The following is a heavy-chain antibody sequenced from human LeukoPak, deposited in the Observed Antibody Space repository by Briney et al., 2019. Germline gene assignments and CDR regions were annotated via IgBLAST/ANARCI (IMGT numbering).Heavy chain of an antibody. CDR1: GGTFSSYA. CDR3: ARSAVRGVIISINY. J-gene: IGHJ4*02. Sequence: ASVKVSCKASGGTFSSYAISWVRQAPGQGLEWMGGIIPIFGTANYAQKFQGRVTITADESTSTAYMELSSLRSEDTAVYYCARSAVRGVIISINYWGQGTLVTVSS. CDR2: IIPIFGTA. D-gene: IGHD3-10*01. V-gene: IGHV1-69*13.